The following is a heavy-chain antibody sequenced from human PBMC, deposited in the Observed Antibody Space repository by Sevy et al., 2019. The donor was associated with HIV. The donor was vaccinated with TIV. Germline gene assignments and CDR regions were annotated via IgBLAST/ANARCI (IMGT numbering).Heavy chain of an antibody. CDR1: GFPFTNSA. V-gene: IGHV1-58*01. Sequence: ASVKVSCKASGFPFTNSAVQWVRQTHGQRLEWIGGIVVGSAITSYAQKFQETVTISRDLSTSTAYMEVSSLRSEDSAVYFCAAEDMTRVGGPVRVFGIWGQGTMVTVSS. CDR3: AAEDMTRVGGPVRVFGI. CDR2: IVVGSAIT. J-gene: IGHJ3*02. D-gene: IGHD3-10*01.